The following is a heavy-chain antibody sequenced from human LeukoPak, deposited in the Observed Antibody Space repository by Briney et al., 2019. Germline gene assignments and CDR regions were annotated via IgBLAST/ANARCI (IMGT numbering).Heavy chain of an antibody. CDR1: GFTFSSYW. CDR2: INSDGSST. Sequence: GGSLRLSCAASGFTFSSYWMHWVRHAPGKGLVWVSRINSDGSSTSYADSVKGRFTISRDNAKNTLYLQMNSLRAEDTAVYYCARVRGSTVTTDYWGQGTLVTVSS. CDR3: ARVRGSTVTTDY. J-gene: IGHJ4*02. D-gene: IGHD4-17*01. V-gene: IGHV3-74*01.